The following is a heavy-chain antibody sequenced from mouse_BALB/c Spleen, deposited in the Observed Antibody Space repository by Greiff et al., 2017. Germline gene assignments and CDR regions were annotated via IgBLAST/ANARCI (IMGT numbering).Heavy chain of an antibody. CDR3: ARSITSYFDY. Sequence: VQLQQSGAELVRPGVSVKISCKGSGYTFTDYAMHWVKQSHAKSLEWIGVISTYYGDASYNQKFKGKATMTVDKSSSTAYMELARLTSEDSAIYYCARSITSYFDYWGQGTTLTVSS. J-gene: IGHJ2*01. CDR2: ISTYYGDA. CDR1: GYTFTDYA. D-gene: IGHD1-1*01. V-gene: IGHV1S137*01.